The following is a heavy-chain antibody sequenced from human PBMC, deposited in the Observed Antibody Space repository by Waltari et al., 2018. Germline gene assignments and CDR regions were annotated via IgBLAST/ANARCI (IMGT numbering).Heavy chain of an antibody. D-gene: IGHD6-19*01. CDR3: AKGRESSVWFLYHYYFMDV. Sequence: EVELLESGGDLVQRGGSLRLPCVASGFTLRTSAMSWVRQSPGKGLEWVSSISGSGGTTDYAESVKGRFTVSRDNSRNTLYLQLRSLGTEDTAVYYCAKGRESSVWFLYHYYFMDVWGRGTTVTVSS. J-gene: IGHJ6*03. CDR2: ISGSGGTT. CDR1: GFTLRTSA. V-gene: IGHV3-23*01.